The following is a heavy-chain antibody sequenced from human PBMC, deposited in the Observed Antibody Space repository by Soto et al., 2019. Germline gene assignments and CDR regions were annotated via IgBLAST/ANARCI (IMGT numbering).Heavy chain of an antibody. J-gene: IGHJ4*02. D-gene: IGHD1-26*01. Sequence: SETLSLTCAVSGGSISSGGYSWSWIRQPPGKGLEWIGYIYHSGSAYYNPSLKSRVTISVDRSKNQFSLKLSSVTAADTAVYYCARRDSGLDYWGQGTLVTVSS. CDR2: IYHSGSA. CDR3: ARRDSGLDY. V-gene: IGHV4-30-2*01. CDR1: GGSISSGGYS.